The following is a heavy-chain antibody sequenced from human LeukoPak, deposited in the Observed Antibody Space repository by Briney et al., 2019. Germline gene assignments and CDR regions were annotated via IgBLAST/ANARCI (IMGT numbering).Heavy chain of an antibody. CDR2: INPNSGGT. J-gene: IGHJ6*03. Sequence: ASVKVSCKASGYTFTGYYMHWVRQAPGQGLEWMGWINPNSGGTKYAQKFQGRVTMTRDASISTAYMELSRLRSDDTAVYYCARDFVGSGWPYYYYMDVWGKGTTVTVSS. V-gene: IGHV1-2*02. D-gene: IGHD6-19*01. CDR3: ARDFVGSGWPYYYYMDV. CDR1: GYTFTGYY.